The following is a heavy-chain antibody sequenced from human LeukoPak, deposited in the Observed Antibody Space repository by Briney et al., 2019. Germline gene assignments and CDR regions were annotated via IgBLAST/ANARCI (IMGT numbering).Heavy chain of an antibody. CDR3: ARGGGRYSVDY. J-gene: IGHJ4*02. V-gene: IGHV1-2*02. CDR2: ISPNSGGT. D-gene: IGHD1-26*01. Sequence: ASVTVSCTASGYIFIDYYMHWVRQAPGQGLEWIGWISPNSGGTKYVQKFQGRVTMTRDTSITTVYMEMSGLSFDDTAVYYCARGGGRYSVDYWGQGTLVIVSS. CDR1: GYIFIDYY.